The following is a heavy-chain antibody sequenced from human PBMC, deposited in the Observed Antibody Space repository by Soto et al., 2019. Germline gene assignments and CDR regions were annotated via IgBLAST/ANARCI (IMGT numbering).Heavy chain of an antibody. CDR1: GGTFSSYS. CDR3: ARDLRGNCSGGSCSGMDV. Sequence: GASVKVSCKASGGTFSSYSISWVLEAPGQGLEWMGGIIPIFGTANYAQKFQGRVTITADESTSTAYMELSSLRSEDTAVYYCARDLRGNCSGGSCSGMDVWGQGTTVTVSS. V-gene: IGHV1-69*13. J-gene: IGHJ6*02. CDR2: IIPIFGTA. D-gene: IGHD2-15*01.